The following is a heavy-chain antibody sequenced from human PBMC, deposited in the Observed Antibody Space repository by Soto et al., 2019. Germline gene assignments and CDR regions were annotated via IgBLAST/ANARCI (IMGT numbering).Heavy chain of an antibody. V-gene: IGHV2-5*02. Sequence: QITLKESGPTLVKPTQTLTLTCTFSGFSLTTDRVGVGWIRQPTGEALEWLAVIYWDDSKTYRPSLESRLTITKDTSKNPVALTMTNMDSLDTATYYCAHAYGGRSLYWGQGTLVTVSS. CDR2: IYWDDSK. CDR1: GFSLTTDRVG. J-gene: IGHJ4*02. CDR3: AHAYGGRSLY. D-gene: IGHD1-26*01.